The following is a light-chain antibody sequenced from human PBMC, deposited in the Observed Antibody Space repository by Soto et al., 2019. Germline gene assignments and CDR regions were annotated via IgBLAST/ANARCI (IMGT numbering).Light chain of an antibody. Sequence: EVVLTQSPATLSLSPGERATLSCRASQSVSTYLAWYQQKPGQAPRLLIYDASNRATGIPARFNGSGSGTDFTLTISCLEREDCEVYYCQQSSDWPPYTFGQGTTLEIK. CDR1: QSVSTY. CDR2: DAS. J-gene: IGKJ2*01. V-gene: IGKV3-11*01. CDR3: QQSSDWPPYT.